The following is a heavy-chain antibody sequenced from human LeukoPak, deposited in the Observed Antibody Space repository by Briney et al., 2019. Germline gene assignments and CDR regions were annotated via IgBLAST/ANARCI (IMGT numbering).Heavy chain of an antibody. CDR1: GVSITSGNYY. D-gene: IGHD4-23*01. CDR3: ATQRLATVAPFDN. J-gene: IGHJ4*02. CDR2: MYYTGNT. Sequence: PSETLSLTCTVSGVSITSGNYYWNWIRQPPGQGLEWIGSMYYTGNTYYNPSLKSRVTLSLDTSKNHFSLRLSSLTAADTAVYYCATQRLATVAPFDNWGQGTLVTVSS. V-gene: IGHV4-39*01.